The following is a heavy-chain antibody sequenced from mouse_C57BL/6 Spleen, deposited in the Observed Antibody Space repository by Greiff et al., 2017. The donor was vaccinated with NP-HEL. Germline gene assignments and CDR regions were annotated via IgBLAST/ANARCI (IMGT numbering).Heavy chain of an antibody. CDR3: ARQRGGDYFDY. CDR1: GFTFSDYY. V-gene: IGHV5-12*01. Sequence: EVQLVESGGGLVQPGGSLKLSCAASGFTFSDYYMYWVRQTPEKRLEWVAYISNGGGSTYSPDTVKGRFTISRDNAKNTLYLQMSRLKAEDTAMYYCARQRGGDYFDYWGQGTTLTVSS. CDR2: ISNGGGST. J-gene: IGHJ2*01.